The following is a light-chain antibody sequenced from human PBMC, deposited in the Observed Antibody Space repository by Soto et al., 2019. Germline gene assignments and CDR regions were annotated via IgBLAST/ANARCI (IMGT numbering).Light chain of an antibody. J-gene: IGLJ2*01. CDR1: SSDVGGYNY. Sequence: QSALTQPASVSGSPGQSITISCTGTSSDVGGYNYVSWYQQHPGKSPKLMIDDVSNRPSGVSNRFSGSKSGNTASLTISGLQAEDEADYYCSSDTSSSTYVVFGGGTKLTVL. CDR2: DVS. CDR3: SSDTSSSTYVV. V-gene: IGLV2-14*01.